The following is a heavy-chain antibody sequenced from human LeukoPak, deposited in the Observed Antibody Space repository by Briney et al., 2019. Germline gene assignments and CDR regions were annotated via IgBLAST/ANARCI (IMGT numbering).Heavy chain of an antibody. V-gene: IGHV4-4*07. J-gene: IGHJ4*02. CDR1: GVSINSFY. CDR2: IYTRGST. CDR3: ARVTTGSYYSDH. D-gene: IGHD1-26*01. Sequence: SDTLSLTCTVSGVSINSFYGNWIRQPAGKGLECIGRIYTRGSTNYNPSLKRRVTMSVDTSKNQLSLKLRSVTAADTAVYYCARVTTGSYYSDHWGQGTLVTVSS.